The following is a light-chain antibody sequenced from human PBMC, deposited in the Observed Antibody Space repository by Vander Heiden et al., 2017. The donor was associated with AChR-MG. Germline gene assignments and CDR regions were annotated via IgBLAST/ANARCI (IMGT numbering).Light chain of an antibody. Sequence: YDLTYPLSGSGALRRTARFTCGAKNIGDKSVTWYQQKPGQAPVLVIYRETNRPSGIHERFSGSNSGNTATLTISRAQAGDEADYYCQVWDSSAESVLFGGGTKLTVL. CDR2: RET. J-gene: IGLJ2*01. CDR3: QVWDSSAESVL. V-gene: IGLV3-9*01. CDR1: NIGDKS.